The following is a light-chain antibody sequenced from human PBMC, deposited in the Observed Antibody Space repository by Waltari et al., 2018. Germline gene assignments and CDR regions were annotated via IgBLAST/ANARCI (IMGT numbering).Light chain of an antibody. CDR3: LLYSSGPWV. Sequence: QAVVTQEPSLTVVPGGTVTLTCGSSTGAVTSGQNAYWLQQKPGQAPRTLIYDTSNKHSWTPARFSGSLLGGKAALTLSGAQPEDEADYYCLLYSSGPWVFGGGTKLTVL. V-gene: IGLV7-46*01. CDR1: TGAVTSGQN. J-gene: IGLJ3*02. CDR2: DTS.